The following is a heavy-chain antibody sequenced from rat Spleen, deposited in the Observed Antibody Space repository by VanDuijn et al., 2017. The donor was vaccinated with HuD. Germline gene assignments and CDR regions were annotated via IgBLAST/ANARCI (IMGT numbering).Heavy chain of an antibody. CDR3: TRERWEGPAP. J-gene: IGHJ2*01. CDR2: ISYEGSST. D-gene: IGHD1-11*01. Sequence: EVQLVESDGGLVQPGRSLKLSCAASGFTFSNYYMAWVRQAPTKGLEWVASISYEGSSTYYGDSVKGRFTISRDNTKSTLYLQMNSLRSEDTATYYCTRERWEGPAPWGQGVMVTVSS. CDR1: GFTFSNYY. V-gene: IGHV5-22*01.